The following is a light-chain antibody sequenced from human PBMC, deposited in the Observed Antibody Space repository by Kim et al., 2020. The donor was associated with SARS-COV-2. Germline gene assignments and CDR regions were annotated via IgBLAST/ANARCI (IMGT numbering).Light chain of an antibody. J-gene: IGLJ2*01. CDR3: QTWGTGIRV. CDR1: SGHSSYA. V-gene: IGLV4-69*01. Sequence: QLVLTQSPSASASLGASVKVTCTLSSGHSSYAIAWHQQQPEKGPRYLMKLNSDGSQSKGDGIPDRFSGSSSGAERYLTISSLQSEDEADYYCQTWGTGIRVFGGGTQLTVL. CDR2: LNSDGSQ.